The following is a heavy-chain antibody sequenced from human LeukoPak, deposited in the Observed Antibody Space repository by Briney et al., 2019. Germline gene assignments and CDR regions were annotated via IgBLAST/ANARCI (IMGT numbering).Heavy chain of an antibody. D-gene: IGHD3-3*01. CDR2: IYDSGTT. CDR1: GYSVSGPYY. V-gene: IGHV4-38-2*02. Sequence: PSETLSLTCTVSGYSVSGPYYWGWIRQPPGRGLEWIGTIYDSGTTYYNPSLKSRVTISIGTSKNQFSLNLSSVTAADTAVYYCARNDFWSGYDAFDIWGQGTMVTVSS. J-gene: IGHJ3*02. CDR3: ARNDFWSGYDAFDI.